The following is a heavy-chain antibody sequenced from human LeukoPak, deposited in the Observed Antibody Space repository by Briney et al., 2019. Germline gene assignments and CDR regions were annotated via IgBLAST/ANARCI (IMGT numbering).Heavy chain of an antibody. Sequence: PSESLSLTCTVYGGSFSGYYWSWIRQPPGKGLEWIGEINHSGSTNYNPSLESRVTISVDTSKNQFSLKLSSVTAADTAVYYCARRHEAATFDYWGQGTLVTVSS. J-gene: IGHJ4*02. CDR3: ARRHEAATFDY. CDR2: INHSGST. CDR1: GGSFSGYY. D-gene: IGHD6-13*01. V-gene: IGHV4-34*01.